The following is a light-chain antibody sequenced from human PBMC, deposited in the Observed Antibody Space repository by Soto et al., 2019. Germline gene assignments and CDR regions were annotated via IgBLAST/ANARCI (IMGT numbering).Light chain of an antibody. CDR2: DAS. J-gene: IGKJ2*01. V-gene: IGKV3-11*01. CDR3: QQRSKWYT. CDR1: QSVSRY. Sequence: EIVLTQSPATLSLSPGDRATLSCRASQSVSRYLAWYQEKPGQAPRLLIYDASNRATGTPDRFSGSGSGTDFTLTISSLEPEDFAVYYCQQRSKWYTFGQGTKVDIK.